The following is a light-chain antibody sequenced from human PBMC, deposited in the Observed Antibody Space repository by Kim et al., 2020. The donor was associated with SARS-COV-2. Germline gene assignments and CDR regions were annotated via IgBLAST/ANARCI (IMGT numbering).Light chain of an antibody. CDR3: QQYNSYWDS. CDR1: QTISDW. CDR2: KSS. J-gene: IGKJ2*03. Sequence: SASVGDRVTITCRASQTISDWLAWYQQKPGKAPKLLIYKSSHLQTGVPSRFSGSGSGTEFTLTISSLQPDDFPTYYCQQYNSYWDSFGQGTKLEI. V-gene: IGKV1-5*03.